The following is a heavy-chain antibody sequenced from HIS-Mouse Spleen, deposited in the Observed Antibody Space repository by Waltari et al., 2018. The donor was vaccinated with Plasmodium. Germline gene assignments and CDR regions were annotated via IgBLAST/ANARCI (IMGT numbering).Heavy chain of an antibody. Sequence: EVQLVESGGGLVQPGGSLRLACAAYGFTFGSYWMSWVREAPGKGLEWVANIKQEGSEKYYVDSVKGRFTISRDNAKNSLYLQMNSLRAEDTAVYYCASSWYWYFDLWGRGTLVTVSS. V-gene: IGHV3-7*01. CDR3: ASSWYWYFDL. D-gene: IGHD6-13*01. CDR2: IKQEGSEK. J-gene: IGHJ2*01. CDR1: GFTFGSYW.